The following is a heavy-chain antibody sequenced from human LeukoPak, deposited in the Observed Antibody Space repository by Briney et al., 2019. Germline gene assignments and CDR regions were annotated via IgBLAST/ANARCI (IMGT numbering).Heavy chain of an antibody. CDR2: INHSGST. J-gene: IGHJ4*02. CDR3: ARGRELTTNYYGSGSYYPPLDY. CDR1: GGSFSGYY. V-gene: IGHV4-34*01. Sequence: SETLSLTCAVYGGSFSGYYWSWIRQPPGKGLEWIGEINHSGSTNYNPSLKSRVTISVDTSKNQFSLKLSSVTAADTAVYYCARGRELTTNYYGSGSYYPPLDYWGQGTLVTVSS. D-gene: IGHD3-10*01.